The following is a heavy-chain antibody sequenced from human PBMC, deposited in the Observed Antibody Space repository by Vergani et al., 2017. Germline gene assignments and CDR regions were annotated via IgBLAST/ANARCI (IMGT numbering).Heavy chain of an antibody. CDR3: AKDEDIGYHFDY. V-gene: IGHV3-30*01. D-gene: IGHD2-15*01. CDR2: ISYDGSNK. Sequence: QVQLVESGGGVVQPGRSLRLSCAASGFTFSSYDMHWVRQAPGKGLEWVAVISYDGSNKYYADSVKGRFTISRDNSKNTLYLQMNSLRAEDTAVYYCAKDEDIGYHFDYWGQGTLVTVSS. J-gene: IGHJ4*02. CDR1: GFTFSSYD.